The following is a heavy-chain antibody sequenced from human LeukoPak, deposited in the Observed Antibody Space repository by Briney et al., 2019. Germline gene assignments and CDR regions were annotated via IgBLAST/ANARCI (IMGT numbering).Heavy chain of an antibody. J-gene: IGHJ5*02. D-gene: IGHD6-13*01. CDR2: IYYSGST. V-gene: IGHV4-59*01. CDR3: ARDNGSSEWAWFDP. Sequence: PSETLSLTCTVSGGSISSYYWSWIRQPPGKGLEWIGYIYYSGSTNYTPSLKSRVTISVDTSKNQFSLKLSSVTAADTAVYYCARDNGSSEWAWFDPWGQGTLVTVSS. CDR1: GGSISSYY.